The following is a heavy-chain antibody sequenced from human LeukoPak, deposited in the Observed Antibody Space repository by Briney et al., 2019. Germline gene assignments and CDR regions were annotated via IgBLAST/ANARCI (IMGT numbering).Heavy chain of an antibody. CDR2: IRYDGSNK. D-gene: IGHD3-3*01. CDR3: ATDGYRSWSSHYAFDF. CDR1: GFTFSSYG. V-gene: IGHV3-30*02. J-gene: IGHJ3*01. Sequence: SAVTLRLSGAASGFTFSSYGMHWVRQAPGNGLEGLAFIRYDGSNKYYADSVKVRFTISRDNSKNTLYLIMNSMRAEDNAVYYCATDGYRSWSSHYAFDFWGQGTMVTVSS.